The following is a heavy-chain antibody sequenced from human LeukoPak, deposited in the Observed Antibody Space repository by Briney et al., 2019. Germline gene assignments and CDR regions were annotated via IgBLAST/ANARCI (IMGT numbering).Heavy chain of an antibody. CDR2: ISRSGGGT. D-gene: IGHD1-26*01. J-gene: IGHJ4*02. Sequence: PGGSLRLSCAVSGFTFSSSAMSWVRQAPGKGLEWVSAISRSGGGTYYADSVKGRFTISRDNSKDTLYLQMNSLRAEDTAVYYCARDLFSGSYYGSWGQGTLVTVSS. V-gene: IGHV3-23*01. CDR3: ARDLFSGSYYGS. CDR1: GFTFSSSA.